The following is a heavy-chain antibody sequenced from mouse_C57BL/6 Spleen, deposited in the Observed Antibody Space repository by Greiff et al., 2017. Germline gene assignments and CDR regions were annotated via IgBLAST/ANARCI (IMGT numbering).Heavy chain of an antibody. CDR1: GFTFSDYG. CDR2: ISSGSSTI. CDR3: ARGGSKRAYYFDY. V-gene: IGHV5-17*01. D-gene: IGHD2-5*01. J-gene: IGHJ2*01. Sequence: DVKLVESGGGLVKPGGSLKLSCAASGFTFSDYGMHWVRQAPEKGLEWVAYISSGSSTIYYADTVKGRFTISRDNAKNTLFLQMTSLRSEDTAMYYCARGGSKRAYYFDYWGQGTTLTVSS.